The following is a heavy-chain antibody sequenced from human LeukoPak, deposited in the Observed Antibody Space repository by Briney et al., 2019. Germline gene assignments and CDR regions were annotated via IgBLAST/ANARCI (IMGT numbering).Heavy chain of an antibody. V-gene: IGHV3-66*02. D-gene: IGHD5-24*01. CDR2: IYSDGDT. Sequence: PGGSLRLSCVDSGFTFSGNHMNWVRQAPGKGLEWVSVIYSDGDTYYADSVKGRFTISRDNSKNTLYLQMNSLKPEDTAVYYCVRDPRDGYGHFDYWGQGTLVTVSS. CDR1: GFTFSGNH. CDR3: VRDPRDGYGHFDY. J-gene: IGHJ4*02.